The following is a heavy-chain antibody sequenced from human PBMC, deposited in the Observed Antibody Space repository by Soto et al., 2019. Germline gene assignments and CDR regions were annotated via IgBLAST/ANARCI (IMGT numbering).Heavy chain of an antibody. CDR1: GFSFTSYG. J-gene: IGHJ3*01. V-gene: IGHV1-18*04. Sequence: QAQQVQSGAEVKKPGASVKVSCKASGFSFTSYGFSWVRQAPGQGLELMGWISAYSGNANYEEKIQDRVTMTTDTVTSTVYTEVSSLRLNGTAVDYSARTCSGSFYEAFDLWGQGTMVTVSS. D-gene: IGHD2-21*01. CDR2: ISAYSGNA. CDR3: ARTCSGSFYEAFDL.